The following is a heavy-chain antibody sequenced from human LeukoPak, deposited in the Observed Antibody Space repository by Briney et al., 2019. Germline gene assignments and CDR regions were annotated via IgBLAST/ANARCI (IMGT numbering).Heavy chain of an antibody. Sequence: GGSLRLSCAASGFTFSSNAMSWVRQAPGKGLVWLSGNSGNGGSTYYADSVKGRFTISRDNAKNSLYLQMNSLRAEDTAVYYCARVAPQQWLAGGGWFDPWGQGTLVTVSS. D-gene: IGHD6-19*01. J-gene: IGHJ5*02. V-gene: IGHV3-23*01. CDR3: ARVAPQQWLAGGGWFDP. CDR1: GFTFSSNA. CDR2: NSGNGGST.